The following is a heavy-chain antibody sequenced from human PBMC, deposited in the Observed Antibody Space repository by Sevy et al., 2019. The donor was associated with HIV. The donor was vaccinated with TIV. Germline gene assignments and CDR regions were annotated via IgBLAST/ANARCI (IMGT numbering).Heavy chain of an antibody. J-gene: IGHJ6*02. CDR1: GGSISSDGYY. D-gene: IGHD3-3*01. V-gene: IGHV4-31*03. CDR3: ARDGLTIVGVGMDV. CDR2: ISYSGSI. Sequence: SETLSLTCTVSGGSISSDGYYWSWIRQHPGKGLECIGYISYSGSIYYNPSLKRRVTISVDTSKNQFSLKLSSVTAADTAVYYCARDGLTIVGVGMDVWGQGTTVTVSS.